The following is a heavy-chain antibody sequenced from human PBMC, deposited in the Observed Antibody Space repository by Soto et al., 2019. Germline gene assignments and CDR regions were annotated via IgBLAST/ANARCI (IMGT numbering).Heavy chain of an antibody. CDR3: ARDLAGAAPGTRQYYYYAMDV. D-gene: IGHD6-13*01. V-gene: IGHV5-51*01. CDR1: GYSFTSYW. J-gene: IGHJ6*02. CDR2: IYPGDSDT. Sequence: LGESLKISCKGSGYSFTSYWIGWVRQMPGKGLEWMGIIYPGDSDTRYSPSFQGQVTISADKSISTAYLQWSSLRVEDTAVYYCARDLAGAAPGTRQYYYYAMDVWGQGTTVTVSS.